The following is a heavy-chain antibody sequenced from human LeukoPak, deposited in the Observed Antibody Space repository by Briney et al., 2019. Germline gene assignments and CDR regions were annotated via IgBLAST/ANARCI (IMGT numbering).Heavy chain of an antibody. CDR3: ARLAPVAHSGDYLGYFDY. Sequence: PSETLSLTCTVSGGSMTNYYWIWVRQYPGKGLEWFGYVYYTGSVNYNPSLKSRVTILVDSSKTHFSLNLSSVTAADTAVYYCARLAPVAHSGDYLGYFDYWGQGVLVTVS. CDR1: GGSMTNYY. V-gene: IGHV4-59*08. CDR2: VYYTGSV. J-gene: IGHJ4*02. D-gene: IGHD4-17*01.